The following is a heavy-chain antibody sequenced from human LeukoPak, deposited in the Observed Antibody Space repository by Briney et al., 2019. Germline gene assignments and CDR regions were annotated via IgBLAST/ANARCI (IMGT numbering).Heavy chain of an antibody. CDR1: GFTLSSYW. Sequence: PVRSLRLSCAASGFTLSSYWIHWVRQAPGKGLGWVSHINSDGSSATYADSVKGRLTISRDNAKNTVYLQMNSLRAEDTAVYYCARGGVGCFDYWGQGALVTVSS. J-gene: IGHJ4*02. D-gene: IGHD6-19*01. V-gene: IGHV3-74*01. CDR2: INSDGSSA. CDR3: ARGGVGCFDY.